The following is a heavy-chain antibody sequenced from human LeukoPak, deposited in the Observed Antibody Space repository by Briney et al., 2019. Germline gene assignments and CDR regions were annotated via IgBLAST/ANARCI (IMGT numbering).Heavy chain of an antibody. J-gene: IGHJ3*02. D-gene: IGHD1-26*01. CDR3: ARVVGATSQDTFDI. V-gene: IGHV4-59*01. CDR2: IYYSGST. Sequence: RPSETLSLTCTVSGGSINSYNWSWIRQPPGKGLEWIGYIYYSGSTNYNPSLMSRVTISVDTSKTQFSLKLSSVTAADTAVYYCARVVGATSQDTFDIWGQGTMVTVSS. CDR1: GGSINSYN.